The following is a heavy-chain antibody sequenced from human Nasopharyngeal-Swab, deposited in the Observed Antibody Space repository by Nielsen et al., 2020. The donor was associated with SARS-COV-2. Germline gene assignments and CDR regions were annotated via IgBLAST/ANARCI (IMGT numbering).Heavy chain of an antibody. Sequence: SETLSLTCAVYGGSFSGYYWSWIRQPPGKGLEWIGEINHSGSTNYNPSLKSRVTISVDTSKNQFSLKLSSVTAADTAVYYCARGDYYYGMDVWGQGTTVTVSS. CDR3: ARGDYYYGMDV. V-gene: IGHV4-34*01. J-gene: IGHJ6*02. CDR2: INHSGST. CDR1: GGSFSGYY.